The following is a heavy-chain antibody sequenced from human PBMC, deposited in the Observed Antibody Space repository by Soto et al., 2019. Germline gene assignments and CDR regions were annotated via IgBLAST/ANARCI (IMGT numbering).Heavy chain of an antibody. V-gene: IGHV2-70*04. CDR3: ARSPGIAAAGRLENWFDP. D-gene: IGHD6-13*01. J-gene: IGHJ5*02. CDR2: IDWDDDK. CDR1: GFSLSTSGMR. Sequence: ESGPTLVNPTQTLTLTCTFSGFSLSTSGMRVSWIRQPPGKALEWLARIDWDDDKFYSTSLKTRLTISKDTSKNQVVLTMTNMDPVDTATYYCARSPGIAAAGRLENWFDPWGQGTLVTRLL.